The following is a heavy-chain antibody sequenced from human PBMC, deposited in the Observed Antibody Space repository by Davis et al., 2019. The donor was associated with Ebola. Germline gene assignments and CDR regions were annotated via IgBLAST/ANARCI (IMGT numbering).Heavy chain of an antibody. CDR1: GFTFSGSA. Sequence: GESLKISCAASGFTFSGSAMHWVRQASGKGLEWVGRIRSKANSYATGYAASVKGRFTISRDDSKNTAYLQMNSLKSEDTAVYYCSSSLSVWLAIDYWGQGTLVTVSS. D-gene: IGHD6-19*01. V-gene: IGHV3-73*01. J-gene: IGHJ4*02. CDR3: SSSLSVWLAIDY. CDR2: IRSKANSYAT.